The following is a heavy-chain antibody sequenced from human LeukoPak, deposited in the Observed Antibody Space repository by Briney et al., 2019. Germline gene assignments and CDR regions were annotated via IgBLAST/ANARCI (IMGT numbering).Heavy chain of an antibody. CDR1: GFTFSSYA. D-gene: IGHD2-15*01. CDR3: AKDVKGYCSGGSCYYDY. Sequence: VGSLRLSCAASGFTFSSYAISWVRQAPGKGLEWVSAISGSGGSTYYADSVKGRFTISRDNSKNTLYLQMNSLRAEDTAVYYCAKDVKGYCSGGSCYYDYWGQGTLVTVSS. V-gene: IGHV3-23*01. J-gene: IGHJ4*02. CDR2: ISGSGGST.